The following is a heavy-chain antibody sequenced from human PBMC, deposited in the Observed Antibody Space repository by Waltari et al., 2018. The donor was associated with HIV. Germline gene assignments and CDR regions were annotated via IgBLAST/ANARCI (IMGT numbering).Heavy chain of an antibody. CDR1: ASTSTSTI. V-gene: IGHV3-48*02. CDR2: ERINSTNR. J-gene: IGHJ5*02. Sequence: RVESGGGLLQRGGPVRRSVDAPASTSTSTIRNVVRQAPGKRLELVSYERINSTNRYYKDSVEGRFTISRDNAKNSLFLQMNNLRDDDTAVYYCVAGMAARGFDPWGQGTLVTVSS. CDR3: VAGMAARGFDP. D-gene: IGHD6-19*01.